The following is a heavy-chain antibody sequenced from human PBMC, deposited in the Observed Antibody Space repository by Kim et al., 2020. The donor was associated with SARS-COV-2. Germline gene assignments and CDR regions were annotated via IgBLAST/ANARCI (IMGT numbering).Heavy chain of an antibody. CDR3: ARLPVASYYYYYGMDV. Sequence: SETLSLTCTVSGGSISSSSYYWGWIRQPPGKGLEWIGSIYYSGSTYYNPSLKSRVTISVDTSKNQFSLKLSSVTAADTAVYYCARLPVASYYYYYGMDVWGQGTTVTVSS. J-gene: IGHJ6*02. D-gene: IGHD5-12*01. CDR2: IYYSGST. CDR1: GGSISSSSYY. V-gene: IGHV4-39*01.